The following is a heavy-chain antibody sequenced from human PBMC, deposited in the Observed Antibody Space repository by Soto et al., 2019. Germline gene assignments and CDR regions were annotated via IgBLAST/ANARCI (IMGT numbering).Heavy chain of an antibody. J-gene: IGHJ5*02. CDR1: GGTFSSYT. CDR3: ARVPPELSPRPLRGTNWSDP. Sequence: QVQLVQSGAEVKKPGSSVKVSCKASGGTFSSYTISWVRQAPGQGLEWMGRIIPILGIANYAQKFQGRVTITAAKPPSTANVERSSRRSEAPAGNYWARVPPELSPRPLRGTNWSDPWAREPWSPSPQ. CDR2: IIPILGIA. V-gene: IGHV1-69*02. D-gene: IGHD3-16*01.